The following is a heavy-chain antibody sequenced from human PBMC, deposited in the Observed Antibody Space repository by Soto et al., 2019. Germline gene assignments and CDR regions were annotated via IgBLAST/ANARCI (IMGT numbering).Heavy chain of an antibody. Sequence: SVKVSCKASGGTFSSYAISWVRQAAGQGLEWMGGIIPIFGTANYAQKFQGRVTITADESTSTAYMELSSLRSEDTAVYYCASLGLGEYSSNSVGMDVWGQGTTVTVSS. V-gene: IGHV1-69*13. CDR2: IIPIFGTA. J-gene: IGHJ6*02. CDR3: ASLGLGEYSSNSVGMDV. CDR1: GGTFSSYA. D-gene: IGHD6-13*01.